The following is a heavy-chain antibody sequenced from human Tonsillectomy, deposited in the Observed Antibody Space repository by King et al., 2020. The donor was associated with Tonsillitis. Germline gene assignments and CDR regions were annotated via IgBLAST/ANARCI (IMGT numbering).Heavy chain of an antibody. D-gene: IGHD3-10*01. CDR2: ISASGRST. CDR3: ATGGMYGSGSPYEAVDV. Sequence: VQLVESGGGLVQPGGSLRLSCADSGSTFSSFAMSWVRQAPGKGLEWVSVISASGRSTYYGDSVKGRFTISRDNSKSTLYLQMSSLRAEDTAVYYCATGGMYGSGSPYEAVDVWGQGTMVTVSS. CDR1: GSTFSSFA. V-gene: IGHV3-23*04. J-gene: IGHJ3*01.